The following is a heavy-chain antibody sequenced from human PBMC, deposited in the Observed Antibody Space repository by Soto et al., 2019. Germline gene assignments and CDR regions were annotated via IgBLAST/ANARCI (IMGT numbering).Heavy chain of an antibody. CDR1: GYTFTSYD. CDR3: ATVDYDILTVLPDV. V-gene: IGHV1-24*01. D-gene: IGHD3-9*01. CDR2: FDPEDGET. J-gene: IGHJ6*02. Sequence: ASVKVSCKASGYTFTSYDINWVRQAPGKGLEWMGGFDPEDGETIYAQKFQGRVTMTEDTSTDTAYMELSSLRSEDTAVYYCATVDYDILTVLPDVWGQGTTVTVSS.